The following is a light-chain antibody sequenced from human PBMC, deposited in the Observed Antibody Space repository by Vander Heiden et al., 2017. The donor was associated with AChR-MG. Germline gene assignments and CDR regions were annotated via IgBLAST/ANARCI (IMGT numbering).Light chain of an antibody. Sequence: QSALTQPASVSGSPGQSITISCTGSSSDIGYYNYVSWYQQHPGKAPKLMIYDVSSRPSGVSYRFSGSKSGNTASLTISGLQADDEADYYCSSYSSIPVIFGGGTKLT. J-gene: IGLJ2*01. CDR2: DVS. CDR3: SSYSSIPVI. CDR1: SSDIGYYNY. V-gene: IGLV2-14*03.